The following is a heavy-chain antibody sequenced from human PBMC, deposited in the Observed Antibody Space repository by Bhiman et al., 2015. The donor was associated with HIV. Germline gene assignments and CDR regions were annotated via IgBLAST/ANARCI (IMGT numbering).Heavy chain of an antibody. D-gene: IGHD3-3*01. CDR3: ARDAFSHYDFWSGYLY. Sequence: EVQLVESGGGLVQPGRSLRLSCAASGFSFDDYAMNWVRQAPGKGLEWVSSITSSNYIYYADSVKGRFTISRDNAKNSLYLQMNSLRAEDTAVYYCARDAFSHYDFWSGYLYWGQGTLVTVSS. V-gene: IGHV3-69-1*01. CDR2: ITSSNYI. CDR1: GFSFDDYA. J-gene: IGHJ4*02.